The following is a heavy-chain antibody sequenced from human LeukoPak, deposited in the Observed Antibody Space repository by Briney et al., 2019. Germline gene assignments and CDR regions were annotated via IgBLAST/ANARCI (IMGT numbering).Heavy chain of an antibody. CDR2: MNPNSGNT. D-gene: IGHD3-22*01. J-gene: IGHJ6*02. V-gene: IGHV1-8*01. CDR3: ARSHRNYYDSSGSPRGYYYGMDV. CDR1: GYTFTSYD. Sequence: ASVKVSCKASGYTFTSYDINWVRQATGQGLEWMGWMNPNSGNTGYAQKFQGRVTITADESTSTAYMELSSLRSEDTAVYYCARSHRNYYDSSGSPRGYYYGMDVWGQGTTVTVSS.